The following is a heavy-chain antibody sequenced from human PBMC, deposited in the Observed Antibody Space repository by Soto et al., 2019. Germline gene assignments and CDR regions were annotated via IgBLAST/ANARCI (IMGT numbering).Heavy chain of an antibody. CDR1: GFSLTTNGVG. Sequence: QITLKESGPTLVTPTQTLTLTCTFSGFSLTTNGVGVGWIRQPPGKALEWLALTYWDGSKRYSPSLKSRLTIMKDTSKNQVVLIMTNMDPVDTAKYYCVQTHKWLKFDYWGQGTLVTVSS. V-gene: IGHV2-5*02. D-gene: IGHD5-12*01. CDR3: VQTHKWLKFDY. J-gene: IGHJ4*02. CDR2: TYWDGSK.